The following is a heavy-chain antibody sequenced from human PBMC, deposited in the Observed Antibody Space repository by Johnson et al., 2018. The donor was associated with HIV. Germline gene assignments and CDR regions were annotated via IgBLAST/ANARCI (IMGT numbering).Heavy chain of an antibody. J-gene: IGHJ3*02. CDR3: AKDIASGYTNGATLDI. CDR1: RFTFDDYA. Sequence: VQLVESGGGLVQPGGSLRLSCETSRFTFDDYAMHWVRQAPGKGLEWVSLINWEGDRNYYGDSVKGRFTISRDNSKNFLYLQMNSLRPADTGLYYCAKDIASGYTNGATLDICVEGTMVTVS. V-gene: IGHV3-43D*03. CDR2: INWEGDRN. D-gene: IGHD6-19*01.